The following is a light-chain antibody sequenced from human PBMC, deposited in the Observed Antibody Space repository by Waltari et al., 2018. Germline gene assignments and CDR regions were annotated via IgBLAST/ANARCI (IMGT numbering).Light chain of an antibody. CDR3: CSYGGNFLWV. J-gene: IGLJ3*02. V-gene: IGLV2-11*01. CDR1: NSQCGVYNS. CDR2: DVR. Sequence: QPALTQPRSVSGSPGQSVTISCTRTNSQCGVYNSVSWFQHHPGKAPKLILYDVRHRPSGVPDRFSGSKSANTASLTISGLQTDDEAHYYCCSYGGNFLWVFGGGTKLTVL.